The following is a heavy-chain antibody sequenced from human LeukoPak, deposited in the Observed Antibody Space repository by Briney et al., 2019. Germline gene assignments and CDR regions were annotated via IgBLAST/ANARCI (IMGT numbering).Heavy chain of an antibody. Sequence: KPSETLSLTCTVSGGSISSHYWSWIRQPPGKGLEWIGYIYYSGSTNYNPSLKSRVTISVDTSKNQFSLKLSSVTAADTAVYYCARVSVGYYDILTGYYKGYYYYYMDVWGKGTTVTVSS. V-gene: IGHV4-59*11. CDR2: IYYSGST. CDR1: GGSISSHY. J-gene: IGHJ6*03. CDR3: ARVSVGYYDILTGYYKGYYYYYMDV. D-gene: IGHD3-9*01.